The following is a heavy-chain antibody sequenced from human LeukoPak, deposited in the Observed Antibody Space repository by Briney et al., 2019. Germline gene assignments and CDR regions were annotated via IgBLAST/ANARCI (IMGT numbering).Heavy chain of an antibody. Sequence: GASVKVSCKASGYTFTSYGIGWVRQAPGQGLEWMGWINTNTGNPTYAQGFTGRFVFSLDTSVSTAYLQISSLKTEDTAVYYCARDRTLFDYWGQGTLVTVSS. CDR2: INTNTGNP. D-gene: IGHD1-14*01. V-gene: IGHV7-4-1*02. J-gene: IGHJ4*02. CDR1: GYTFTSYG. CDR3: ARDRTLFDY.